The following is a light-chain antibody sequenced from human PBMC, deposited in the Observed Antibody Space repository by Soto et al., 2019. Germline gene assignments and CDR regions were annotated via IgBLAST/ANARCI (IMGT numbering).Light chain of an antibody. J-gene: IGKJ2*01. CDR1: QTVNTTY. Sequence: EILLTQSPGTLSLSPGERASLSCRTSQTVNTTYLAWYQQKPGQAPRLLIYGASNRATGTPGRFSGSASGTDFTLTISRLEPEDFALYYGQHYGTSLYTFGQGTRVEIK. V-gene: IGKV3-20*01. CDR3: QHYGTSLYT. CDR2: GAS.